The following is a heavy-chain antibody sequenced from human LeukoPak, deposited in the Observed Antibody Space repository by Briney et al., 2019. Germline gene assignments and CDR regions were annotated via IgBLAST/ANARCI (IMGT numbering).Heavy chain of an antibody. V-gene: IGHV4-34*01. CDR3: ARLGVDY. J-gene: IGHJ4*02. CDR2: INHSGNT. Sequence: PSETLSLTCAVYGGSFSGYYWSWIRQPPGKGLEWIGEINHSGNTNSNPSLKSRVTMSVDTSKNQFSLKLSSLTAADTAMYYCARLGVDYWGQGTLVTVSS. CDR1: GGSFSGYY.